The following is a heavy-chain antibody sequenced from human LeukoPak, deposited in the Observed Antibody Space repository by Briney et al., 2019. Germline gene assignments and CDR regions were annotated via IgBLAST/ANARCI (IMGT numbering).Heavy chain of an antibody. CDR3: ARAAAVPAFDS. J-gene: IGHJ4*02. Sequence: GASLRLSCAASGFTFSSYAMHWVRQAPGKGLEWVAVISFDGSIEYYADSVKGRFTISRDSSKNTLYLQMNSLRAEDTAMYYCARAAAVPAFDSWGQGTLITVSS. V-gene: IGHV3-30*04. D-gene: IGHD6-13*01. CDR2: ISFDGSIE. CDR1: GFTFSSYA.